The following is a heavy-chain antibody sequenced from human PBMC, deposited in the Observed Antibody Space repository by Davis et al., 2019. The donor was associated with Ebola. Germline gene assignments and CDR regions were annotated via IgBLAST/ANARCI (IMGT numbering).Heavy chain of an antibody. Sequence: SVKVSCKASGDTFSSFGVSWVRQAPGQGLEWMGGIIPIFRSPNYAQKFQDRLTITADESTSTAYMELSSLRSEDTAVYYCARDSPFYPTDWFDPWGQGTLVTVSS. D-gene: IGHD2/OR15-2a*01. CDR3: ARDSPFYPTDWFDP. J-gene: IGHJ5*02. CDR2: IIPIFRSP. V-gene: IGHV1-69*13. CDR1: GDTFSSFG.